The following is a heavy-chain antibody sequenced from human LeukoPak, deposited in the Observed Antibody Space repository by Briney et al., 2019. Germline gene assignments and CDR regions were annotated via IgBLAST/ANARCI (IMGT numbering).Heavy chain of an antibody. J-gene: IGHJ4*02. CDR1: RGSFSGFY. D-gene: IGHD5-12*01. CDR2: INHSGST. Sequence: SETLSPTCAVYRGSFSGFYWSSIRQPPSKGLEWFGEINHSGSTNYNPSRMSRVTISVDTSKNRFSLNLTSVTAADTAVYYCVRVYSGYDYWYFHYWGQGIMVAVSS. CDR3: VRVYSGYDYWYFHY. V-gene: IGHV4-34*01.